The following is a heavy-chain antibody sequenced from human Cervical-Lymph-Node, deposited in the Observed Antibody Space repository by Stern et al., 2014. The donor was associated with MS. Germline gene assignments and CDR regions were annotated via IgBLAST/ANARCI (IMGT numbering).Heavy chain of an antibody. CDR2: ISPSGDT. Sequence: VQLVESGPGLVKPSETLSLTCAVSGGSISSRYWGWIRQPPGKGLEWIGLISPSGDTKYNPSLKSRVTISLDTSKTQFSLKVTSVTAADTAVYYCARLSTAVDFWGQGTLVTVSS. J-gene: IGHJ4*02. CDR3: ARLSTAVDF. CDR1: GGSISSRY. V-gene: IGHV4-59*08.